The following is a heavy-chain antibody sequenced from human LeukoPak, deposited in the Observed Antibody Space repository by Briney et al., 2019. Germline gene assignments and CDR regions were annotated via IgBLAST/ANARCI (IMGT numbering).Heavy chain of an antibody. CDR3: AKSGYNRFDY. CDR2: IQYDGTNK. CDR1: GFTFSSYA. V-gene: IGHV3-30*02. D-gene: IGHD5-24*01. Sequence: PGGSLRLSCAASGFTFSSYAMHWVRQAPGKGLEWVAFIQYDGTNKYYADSVKGRFTISRDNSKNTLDLQMNSLRAEDTAVYYCAKSGYNRFDYWGQGTLVTVSS. J-gene: IGHJ4*02.